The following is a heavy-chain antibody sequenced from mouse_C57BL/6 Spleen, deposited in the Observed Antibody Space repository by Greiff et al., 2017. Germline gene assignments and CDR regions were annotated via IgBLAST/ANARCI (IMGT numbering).Heavy chain of an antibody. Sequence: EVQVVESGPGMVKPSQSLSLTCTVTGYSITSGYDWHWIRHFPGNKLEWMGYISYSGSTNYNPSLKSRISITHDTSKNHFFLKLNSVTTEDTATYYCARDSNYWYFDVWGTGTTVTVSS. D-gene: IGHD2-5*01. V-gene: IGHV3-1*01. CDR2: ISYSGST. J-gene: IGHJ1*03. CDR3: ARDSNYWYFDV. CDR1: GYSITSGYD.